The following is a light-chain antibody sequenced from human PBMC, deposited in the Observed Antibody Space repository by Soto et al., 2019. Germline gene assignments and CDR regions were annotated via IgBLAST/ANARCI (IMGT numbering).Light chain of an antibody. CDR1: QGISSY. CDR2: AAS. J-gene: IGKJ5*01. V-gene: IGKV1-9*01. Sequence: DIQLTQSPSFLSASVGDRVTITCRASQGISSYLAWYQQKPGRAPKLLIYAASNLQSGVPSRFSGSESGTNFTLTISNLQPEDFATYYCHQPSSFPNTFGQGTRLEIK. CDR3: HQPSSFPNT.